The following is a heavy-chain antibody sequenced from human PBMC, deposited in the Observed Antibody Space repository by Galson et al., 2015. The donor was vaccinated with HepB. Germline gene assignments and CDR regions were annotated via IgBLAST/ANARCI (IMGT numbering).Heavy chain of an antibody. CDR2: INWNGGST. D-gene: IGHD5-18*01. V-gene: IGHV3-20*01. CDR1: GFTFDDYG. J-gene: IGHJ5*02. Sequence: SLRLSCAASGFTFDDYGMSWVRHAPGKGLEWVSGINWNGGSTGYADSVKGRFTISRDNAKNSLYLQMNSLRAEDTALYHCARVYSYGPSNWFDPWGQGTLVTVSS. CDR3: ARVYSYGPSNWFDP.